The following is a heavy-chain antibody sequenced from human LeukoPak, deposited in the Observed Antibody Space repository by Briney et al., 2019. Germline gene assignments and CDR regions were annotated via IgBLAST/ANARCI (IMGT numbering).Heavy chain of an antibody. J-gene: IGHJ4*02. V-gene: IGHV3-23*01. CDR1: GFTFSSYA. CDR3: AKDTSIGRYCTNGVCSPFDY. Sequence: QPGGSLRLSCAGSGFTFSSYAMSWVRQAPGKGLEWVSAISDTGATTYDADSVKGRFTIPRDNSRSTLYLQMNSLRAEDTALYYCAKDTSIGRYCTNGVCSPFDYWGQGTLVTVSS. D-gene: IGHD2-8*01. CDR2: ISDTGATT.